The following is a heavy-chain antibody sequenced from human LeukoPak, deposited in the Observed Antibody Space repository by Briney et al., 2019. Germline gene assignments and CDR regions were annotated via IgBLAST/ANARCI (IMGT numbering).Heavy chain of an antibody. CDR3: ARTDSSRDYFDY. V-gene: IGHV1-2*02. CDR2: INPNSGGT. CDR1: GYTFTGYY. D-gene: IGHD3-22*01. J-gene: IGHJ4*02. Sequence: ASVKVSCKASGYTFTGYYMHWVRQAPGQGLRWMGWINPNSGGTNYAQKFQGRVTMTRDTSISTAYMEVSRLRSDDTAVYYCARTDSSRDYFDYWGQGTLVTVSS.